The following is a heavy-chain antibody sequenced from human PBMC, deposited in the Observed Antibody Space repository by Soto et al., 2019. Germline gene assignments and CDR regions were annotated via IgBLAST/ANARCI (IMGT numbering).Heavy chain of an antibody. J-gene: IGHJ6*02. Sequence: QVQLVQSGAEVKKPGSSVKVSCKASGGTFSSYAISWVRQAPGQGLEWMGGIIPIFGTANYAQKFQGRVTITADESTSTAYMELSSLRSEDTAVYYCARIFPIVVVPAAMNCYYYGMDVWGQGTTVTVSS. CDR3: ARIFPIVVVPAAMNCYYYGMDV. D-gene: IGHD2-2*01. CDR1: GGTFSSYA. CDR2: IIPIFGTA. V-gene: IGHV1-69*01.